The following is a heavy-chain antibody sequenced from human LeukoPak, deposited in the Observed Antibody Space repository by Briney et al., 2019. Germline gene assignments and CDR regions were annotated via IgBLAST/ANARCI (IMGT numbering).Heavy chain of an antibody. CDR2: ISGSGGST. J-gene: IGHJ4*02. V-gene: IGHV3-23*01. D-gene: IGHD5-24*01. CDR3: ARGGYKYFDN. Sequence: EWVSSISGSGGSTYYADSVNGRFTISRDNSKNTLNLQMNGLRAEDTAVYYCARGGYKYFDNWGQGILVTVSS.